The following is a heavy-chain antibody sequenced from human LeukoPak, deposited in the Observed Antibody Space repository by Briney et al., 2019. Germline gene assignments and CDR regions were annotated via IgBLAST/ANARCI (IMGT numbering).Heavy chain of an antibody. Sequence: GGSLRLSCAASGFTFSSYEMNWVRQAPGKGLEWVSYISSSGSTMYFADSVKGRFTISRDNAKNSLYLQMNSLRAEDTAVYYCARRGPMGFYYGAGSSYFDYWGQGTLVTVSS. CDR3: ARRGPMGFYYGAGSSYFDY. CDR1: GFTFSSYE. J-gene: IGHJ4*02. V-gene: IGHV3-48*03. D-gene: IGHD3-10*01. CDR2: ISSSGSTM.